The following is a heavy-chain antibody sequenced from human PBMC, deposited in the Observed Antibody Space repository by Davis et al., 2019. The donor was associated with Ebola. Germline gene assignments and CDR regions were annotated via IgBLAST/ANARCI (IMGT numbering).Heavy chain of an antibody. D-gene: IGHD6-19*01. CDR2: VYYTGST. CDR3: ARGSQEWLVLRGWFDP. Sequence: SETLSLTCTVSGDSISSSSYYWGWIRQPPGKGLEWIGSVYYTGSTYYSASLRSRVSISIDTSKNQFSLNLISVTAADTAVYYCARGSQEWLVLRGWFDPWGQGTLVIVSS. V-gene: IGHV4-39*07. J-gene: IGHJ5*02. CDR1: GDSISSSSYY.